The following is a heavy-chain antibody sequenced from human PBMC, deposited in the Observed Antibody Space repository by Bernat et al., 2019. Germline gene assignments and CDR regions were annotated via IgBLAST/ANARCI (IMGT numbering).Heavy chain of an antibody. CDR2: IIPILGIA. J-gene: IGHJ4*02. Sequence: QVQLVQSGAEVKKPGSSVKVSCKASGGTFSSYAISWVRQAPGQGLEWMGRIIPILGIANYAQKFQGRVTITADKSTSTAYMELSSLRSEDTAVYYCARHCGYSYGECFDYWGQGTLVTVSS. V-gene: IGHV1-69*04. CDR1: GGTFSSYA. D-gene: IGHD5-18*01. CDR3: ARHCGYSYGECFDY.